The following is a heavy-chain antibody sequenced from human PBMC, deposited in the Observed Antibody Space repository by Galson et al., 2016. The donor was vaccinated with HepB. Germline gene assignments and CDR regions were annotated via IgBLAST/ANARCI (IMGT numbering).Heavy chain of an antibody. V-gene: IGHV3-49*03. D-gene: IGHD6-13*01. Sequence: SLRLSCAASGFTFGDYAMSWFRQAPGKGLEWVGFIGNKAYGGTTEYAASVKGRFTISRDDSKSIACVQMNSLKTEDTAVYYCARDRAEAGTVGRYYYYGMDVWGQGTTVTVSS. CDR3: ARDRAEAGTVGRYYYYGMDV. CDR2: IGNKAYGGTT. J-gene: IGHJ6*02. CDR1: GFTFGDYA.